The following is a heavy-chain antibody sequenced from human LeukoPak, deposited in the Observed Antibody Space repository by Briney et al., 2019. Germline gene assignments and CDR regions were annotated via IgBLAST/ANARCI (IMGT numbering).Heavy chain of an antibody. D-gene: IGHD3-22*01. CDR3: VKATSYYYDSSGHYSPFDY. Sequence: GGSLRLSCSASGFTFSSYAMHWVRQAPGKGLEYVSVISSNGGSTYYADSVKGRFTISRDNSKNTLYLQMSSLRAEDTAVYYCVKATSYYYDSSGHYSPFDYWGQGTLVTVSS. J-gene: IGHJ4*02. V-gene: IGHV3-64D*09. CDR1: GFTFSSYA. CDR2: ISSNGGST.